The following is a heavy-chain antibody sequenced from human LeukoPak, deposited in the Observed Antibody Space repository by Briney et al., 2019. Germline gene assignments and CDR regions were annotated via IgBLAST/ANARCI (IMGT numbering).Heavy chain of an antibody. V-gene: IGHV3-7*01. CDR1: GFTFSTYW. D-gene: IGHD5-12*01. Sequence: TGGSLRLSCAASGFTFSTYWMTWVRQAPGKGLEWVANIKPDGSEEYYVDSVKGRFTISRDNAKNSLYLQMNSLRAEDTAVYYCARVEASGYDYGAFDYWGQGTLVTVSS. J-gene: IGHJ4*02. CDR2: IKPDGSEE. CDR3: ARVEASGYDYGAFDY.